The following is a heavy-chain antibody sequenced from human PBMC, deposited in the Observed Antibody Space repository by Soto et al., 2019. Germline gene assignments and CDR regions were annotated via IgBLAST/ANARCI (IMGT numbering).Heavy chain of an antibody. CDR1: GFTFSSYA. J-gene: IGHJ4*02. Sequence: GSLRLSCAASGFTFSSYAMNWVRQAPGKGLEWVSVISTSGGTTYYADSVKGRFTISRDNSKNTLYLQMNSLRAEDTAVYYCAKPSFTSGWYRGFDYWGQGTLVTVSS. V-gene: IGHV3-23*01. CDR3: AKPSFTSGWYRGFDY. CDR2: ISTSGGTT. D-gene: IGHD6-19*01.